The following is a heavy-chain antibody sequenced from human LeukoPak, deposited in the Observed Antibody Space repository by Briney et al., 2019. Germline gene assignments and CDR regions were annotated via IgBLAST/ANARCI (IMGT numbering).Heavy chain of an antibody. Sequence: PGGSLRLSCAASRFTFSSYSMNWVRQAPGKGLEWVAKIKPDGSEKSYVDSVKGRFTISRDNAKTSVYLQMNSLRVEDTAVYYCARGQLADIYWGQGALVTVSS. CDR1: RFTFSSYS. CDR3: ARGQLADIY. D-gene: IGHD2-2*01. J-gene: IGHJ4*02. V-gene: IGHV3-7*01. CDR2: IKPDGSEK.